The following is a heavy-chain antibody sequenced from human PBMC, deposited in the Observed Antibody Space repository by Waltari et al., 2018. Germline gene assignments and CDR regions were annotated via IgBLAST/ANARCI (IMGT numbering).Heavy chain of an antibody. CDR2: IKQDGSET. D-gene: IGHD7-27*01. CDR1: GFTFSNYW. Sequence: EVQLVESGGGLVQPGGSLRVSCEASGFTFSNYWMSWVRQAPGKGREGVSNIKQDGSETYYVESGKGRFTISRDNAKNSLYLQMNSLRAEDTAVYHCGREHWADYWGQGTLVTVSS. V-gene: IGHV3-7*01. J-gene: IGHJ4*02. CDR3: GREHWADY.